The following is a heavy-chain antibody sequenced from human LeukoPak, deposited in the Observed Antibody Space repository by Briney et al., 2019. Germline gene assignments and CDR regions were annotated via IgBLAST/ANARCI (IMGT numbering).Heavy chain of an antibody. CDR1: GGSFSGYY. J-gene: IGHJ4*02. CDR3: AREGYDFLTGFPGYYFDY. D-gene: IGHD3-9*01. Sequence: PSETLSLTCAVYGGSFSGYYWSWIRQPPGKGLEWIGEINHSGSTNYNPSLKSRVTISVDTSKNQFSLKLSSVTAADTAVYYCAREGYDFLTGFPGYYFDYWGQGTLVTVSS. V-gene: IGHV4-34*01. CDR2: INHSGST.